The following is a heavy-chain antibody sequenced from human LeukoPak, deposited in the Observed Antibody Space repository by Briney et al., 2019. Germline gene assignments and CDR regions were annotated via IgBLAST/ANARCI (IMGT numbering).Heavy chain of an antibody. Sequence: GGSQTLSCAASGFTFSDYSMNWVRQAPGKGLEWVSWITGSSDTIFYADSVKGRFTISRDNTKNSLYLQMSSLRDEDTAMYYCSSESRYWGHGNLFAVSS. V-gene: IGHV3-48*02. CDR3: SSESRY. J-gene: IGHJ4*01. CDR1: GFTFSDYS. D-gene: IGHD6-19*01. CDR2: ITGSSDTI.